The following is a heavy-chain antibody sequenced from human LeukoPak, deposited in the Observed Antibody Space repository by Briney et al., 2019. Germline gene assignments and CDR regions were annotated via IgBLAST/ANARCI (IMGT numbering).Heavy chain of an antibody. J-gene: IGHJ4*02. CDR1: GASIRNYY. CDR2: SHYSGRA. V-gene: IGHV4-59*08. CDR3: ARRATEGPPYYLES. Sequence: SETLSLTCTVSGASIRNYYWTWIRHPPGKELECIGYSHYSGRANYNPSLKSRVSISGDTSKNQFSLKLTSVTAADTAVYYCARRATEGPPYYLESWGLGMLVTVSS.